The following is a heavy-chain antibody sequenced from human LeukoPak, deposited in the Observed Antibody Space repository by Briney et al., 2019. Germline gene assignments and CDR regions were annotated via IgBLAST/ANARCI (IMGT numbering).Heavy chain of an antibody. CDR1: GGSISSYY. CDR3: ARGYYDILTGSSFYGWFDP. Sequence: SETLSLTCTVSGGSISSYYWSWIRHPPGKGLEWIGYIYYSGSTNYNPSLKSRVTILVDTSKNQFSLKLTSVTAADTVVYYCARGYYDILTGSSFYGWFDPWGQGTLVTVSS. V-gene: IGHV4-59*01. J-gene: IGHJ5*02. CDR2: IYYSGST. D-gene: IGHD3-9*01.